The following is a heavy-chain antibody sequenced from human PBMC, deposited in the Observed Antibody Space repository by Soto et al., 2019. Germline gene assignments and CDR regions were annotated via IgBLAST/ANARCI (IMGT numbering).Heavy chain of an antibody. CDR2: IWHDSSGK. V-gene: IGHV3-33*01. CDR3: ARDLYDYGGTEYGWDQDYYFDY. J-gene: IGHJ4*02. D-gene: IGHD4-17*01. CDR1: GFTFSLYG. Sequence: GGSLRLSCAASGFTFSLYGMHWVRQAPGKGLEWVTAIWHDSSGKYYADSVKGRFTVSRDNSKNMVYLQMNSLTAEDTAVYYCARDLYDYGGTEYGWDQDYYFDYWGQGTLVTVSS.